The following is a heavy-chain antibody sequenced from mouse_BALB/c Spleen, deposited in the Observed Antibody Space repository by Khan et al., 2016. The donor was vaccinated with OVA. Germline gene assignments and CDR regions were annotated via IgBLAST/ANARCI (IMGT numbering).Heavy chain of an antibody. Sequence: EVQLQQSGPELMKPGASVKISCKASGYSFTSYYIHWVMQSHGKSLEWIGYIDPFSGGTTYNQKFKGKATLTVAKSSSTAYIHLRNLTTEDTAVYYCTRHCDVAWFTYWGQGTLGTGSA. J-gene: IGHJ3*01. V-gene: IGHV1S135*01. D-gene: IGHD2-13*01. CDR3: TRHCDVAWFTY. CDR2: IDPFSGGT. CDR1: GYSFTSYY.